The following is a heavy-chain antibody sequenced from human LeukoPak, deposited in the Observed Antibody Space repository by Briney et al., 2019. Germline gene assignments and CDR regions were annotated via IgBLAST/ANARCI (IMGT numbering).Heavy chain of an antibody. J-gene: IGHJ4*02. CDR1: GGSISSSSYY. CDR3: YNSGWPFDYWGQDWPFDY. CDR2: IYYSGST. V-gene: IGHV4-39*07. D-gene: IGHD6-19*01. Sequence: PSETLSLTCTVSGGSISSSSYYWGWIRQPPGKGLEWIGSIYYSGSTYYNPSLKSRVTISVDTSRKQFSLKLYSVTAADTAVSPVYNSGWPFDYWGQDWPFDYWGQGTLVTVSS.